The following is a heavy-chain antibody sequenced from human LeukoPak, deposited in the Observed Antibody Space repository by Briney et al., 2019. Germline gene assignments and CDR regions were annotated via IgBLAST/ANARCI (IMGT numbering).Heavy chain of an antibody. D-gene: IGHD3-22*01. CDR3: ARGWYYDSSGPDAFDI. CDR2: IIPIFGTA. CDR1: GGTFSRYA. Sequence: SVKVSCKASGGTFSRYAISWVRQAPGQGLEWMGGIIPIFGTANYAQKFQGRVTITADESTSTAYMELSSLRSEDTAVYYCARGWYYDSSGPDAFDIWGQGTMVTVSS. V-gene: IGHV1-69*13. J-gene: IGHJ3*02.